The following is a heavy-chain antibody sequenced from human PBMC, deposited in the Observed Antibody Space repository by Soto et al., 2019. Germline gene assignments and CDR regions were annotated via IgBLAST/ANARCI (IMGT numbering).Heavy chain of an antibody. V-gene: IGHV4-30-2*01. CDR2: IYHSGST. CDR1: GGSISSGGYS. J-gene: IGHJ6*02. Sequence: QLQLQESGSGLVKPSQTLSLTCAVSGGSISSGGYSWSWIRQPPGKGLEWIGYIYHSGSTYYNPSRRGRVTIPVDRSKNQFSLKRSSVTAADTAVYYCARSSYSNYGMDGWGQGTTVTVSS. D-gene: IGHD4-4*01. CDR3: ARSSYSNYGMDG.